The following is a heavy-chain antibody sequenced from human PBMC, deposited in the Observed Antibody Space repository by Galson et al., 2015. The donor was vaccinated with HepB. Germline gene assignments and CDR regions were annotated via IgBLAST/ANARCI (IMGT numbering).Heavy chain of an antibody. V-gene: IGHV3-48*02. CDR3: ARDMGYSYGYYYGMDV. J-gene: IGHJ6*02. CDR1: GFTFSSYS. Sequence: SLRLSCAASGFTFSSYSMDWVRRAPGKGLEWVSYISSSSSTIYYADSVKGRFTISRDNAKNSLYLQMNSLRDEDTAVCYCARDMGYSYGYYYGMDVWGQGTTVTVSS. D-gene: IGHD5-18*01. CDR2: ISSSSSTI.